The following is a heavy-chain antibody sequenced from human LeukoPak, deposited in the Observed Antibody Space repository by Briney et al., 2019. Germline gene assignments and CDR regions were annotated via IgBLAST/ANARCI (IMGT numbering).Heavy chain of an antibody. CDR3: AKEYSPSL. CDR2: ITGSGGTT. D-gene: IGHD5-12*01. J-gene: IGHJ3*01. Sequence: GGSLRLSCAASGFTFSSYAMSWVRQAPGKGLEWVSTITGSGGTTYYADSVRGRFTISRDNFKNTLYLQMNSLRAEDTALYYCAKEYSPSLWGQGTMVTVSS. CDR1: GFTFSSYA. V-gene: IGHV3-23*01.